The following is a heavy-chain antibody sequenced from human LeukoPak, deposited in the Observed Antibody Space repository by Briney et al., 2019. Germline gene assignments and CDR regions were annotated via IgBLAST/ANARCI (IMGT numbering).Heavy chain of an antibody. CDR3: ARDGPDCSGGSCYLHYYGMDV. J-gene: IGHJ6*02. Sequence: ASVKVSCKASGYTFTSYGISWVRQAPGQGLEWMGWISAYNGNTNYAQKLQGRVTMTTDTSTSTAYMELRSLRSDDTAVYYCARDGPDCSGGSCYLHYYGMDVWGQGTTVTVSS. CDR1: GYTFTSYG. CDR2: ISAYNGNT. V-gene: IGHV1-18*01. D-gene: IGHD2-15*01.